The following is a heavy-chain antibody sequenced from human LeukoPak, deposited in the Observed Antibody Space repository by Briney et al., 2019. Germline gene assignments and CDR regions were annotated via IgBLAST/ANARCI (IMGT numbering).Heavy chain of an antibody. CDR1: GGSISSYY. J-gene: IGHJ4*02. D-gene: IGHD6-19*01. V-gene: IGHV4-4*07. Sequence: PSETLSLTCTVSGGSISSYYWSWIRQPAGKGLEWIGRIYTSGSTNYNPSLKSRVTMSVDTSKNHFSLKLSSVTAADTAIYYCARLRSGGQVAGVYFDSWGQGTLVTVSS. CDR2: IYTSGST. CDR3: ARLRSGGQVAGVYFDS.